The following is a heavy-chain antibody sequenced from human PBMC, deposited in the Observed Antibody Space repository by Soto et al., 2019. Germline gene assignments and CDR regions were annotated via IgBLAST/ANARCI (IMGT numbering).Heavy chain of an antibody. CDR2: INPDGSEK. V-gene: IGHV3-7*01. CDR1: GFTFSRFW. Sequence: PGGSLRLSCAASGFTFSRFWMDWVRQAPGKGLEWLANINPDGSEKHYVDSVKGRFTISRDNAKNSLYLQMSSLTAEDSALYYCSRSLDSWGQGNRVTVSS. J-gene: IGHJ4*02. CDR3: SRSLDS.